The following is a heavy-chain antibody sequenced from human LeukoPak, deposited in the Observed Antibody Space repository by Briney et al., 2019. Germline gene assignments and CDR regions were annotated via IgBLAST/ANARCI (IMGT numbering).Heavy chain of an antibody. V-gene: IGHV1-2*02. D-gene: IGHD1-14*01. J-gene: IGHJ6*02. CDR2: INPNSGGT. Sequence: ASVKVSCKASGYTFTDYHMHWVRQAPGQGLEWMGWINPNSGGTNYAQKFQGRVSMTRDTSTSTAYMELSSLRSEDTAVYYCAAEYMTRNYYYGMDVWGQGTTVTVSS. CDR3: AAEYMTRNYYYGMDV. CDR1: GYTFTDYH.